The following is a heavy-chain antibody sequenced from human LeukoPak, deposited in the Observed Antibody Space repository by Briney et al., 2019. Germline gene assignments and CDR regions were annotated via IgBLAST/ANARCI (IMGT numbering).Heavy chain of an antibody. D-gene: IGHD3-22*01. CDR3: ATPYYYDSSGYPDYFDY. J-gene: IGHJ4*02. CDR2: IIPIFGTA. CDR1: GGTFSSYA. V-gene: IGHV1-69*05. Sequence: GSSVKVSCRASGGTFSSYAISWVRQAPGQGLEWMGGIIPIFGTANYAQKFQGRATITTDESTSTAYMELSSLRSEDTAVYYCATPYYYDSSGYPDYFDYWGQGTLVTVSS.